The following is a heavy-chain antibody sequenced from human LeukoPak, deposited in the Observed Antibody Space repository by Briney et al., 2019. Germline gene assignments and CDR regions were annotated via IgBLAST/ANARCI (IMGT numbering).Heavy chain of an antibody. CDR3: ARTTEGGYTYNYFYYYYMDV. CDR1: GGSISSYY. Sequence: SETLSLTCTVAGGSISSYYWSWIRQPPGKGLEWIGYIYYSGSTNYNPSLKSRISISVDTSKNQFSLKLSSVTAADTAVYYCARTTEGGYTYNYFYYYYMDVWGKGTTVTISS. D-gene: IGHD5-18*01. J-gene: IGHJ6*03. V-gene: IGHV4-59*01. CDR2: IYYSGST.